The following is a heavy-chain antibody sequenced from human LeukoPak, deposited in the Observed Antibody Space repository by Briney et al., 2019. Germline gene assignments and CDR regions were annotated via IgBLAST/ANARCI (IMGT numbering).Heavy chain of an antibody. V-gene: IGHV3-30*02. CDR1: GFTFSSYG. CDR2: IRYDGSNK. D-gene: IGHD3-22*01. J-gene: IGHJ4*02. CDR3: AKDKPPYYYDSSGLDY. Sequence: GGSLRLSCAASGFTFSSYGMHWVRQAPGKGLEWVAFIRYDGSNKYYADSVKGRFTISRDNPKNTLYLQMNSLRAEDTAVYYCAKDKPPYYYDSSGLDYWGQGTLVTVSS.